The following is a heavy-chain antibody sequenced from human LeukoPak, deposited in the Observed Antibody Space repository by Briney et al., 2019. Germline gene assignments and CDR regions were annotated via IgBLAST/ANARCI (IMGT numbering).Heavy chain of an antibody. CDR3: AKGPYYYDSSGLKNFDY. D-gene: IGHD3-22*01. CDR2: IFPSGGEI. CDR1: GFTFSTFA. J-gene: IGHJ4*02. Sequence: PGGSLRLSCEASGFTFSTFAMIWVRQPPGKGLEWVSSIFPSGGEIHYADSVRGRFTISRDNSKSTLSLQMNSLRAEDTAVYYCAKGPYYYDSSGLKNFDYWGQGTLVTVSS. V-gene: IGHV3-23*01.